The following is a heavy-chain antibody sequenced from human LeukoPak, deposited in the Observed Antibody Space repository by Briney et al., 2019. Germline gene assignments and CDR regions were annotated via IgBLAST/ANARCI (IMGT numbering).Heavy chain of an antibody. V-gene: IGHV3-64D*06. CDR3: VKDYDILTGYFDY. CDR2: ISSNGGST. Sequence: GGSLRLSCSASGFTFSSYAMHWVRQAPGKGLEYVSAISSNGGSTYYADSVKGRFTISRDNSKDTLYLQMSSLRAEDTAVYYCVKDYDILTGYFDYWGQGTLVTVSS. J-gene: IGHJ4*02. CDR1: GFTFSSYA. D-gene: IGHD3-9*01.